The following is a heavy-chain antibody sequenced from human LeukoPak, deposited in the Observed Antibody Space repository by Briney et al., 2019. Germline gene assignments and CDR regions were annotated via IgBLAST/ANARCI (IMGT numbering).Heavy chain of an antibody. V-gene: IGHV1-46*01. CDR1: GYTFTSYY. CDR3: ASLEKRGYSYGYVSFDY. CDR2: INPSGGST. Sequence: ASVKVSCKASGYTFTSYYMHWVRQAPGQGLEWMGIINPSGGSTSYAQKFQGGFTMTRDTSTSTVYMELSSLRSEDTAVYYCASLEKRGYSYGYVSFDYWGQGTLVTVSS. J-gene: IGHJ4*02. D-gene: IGHD5-18*01.